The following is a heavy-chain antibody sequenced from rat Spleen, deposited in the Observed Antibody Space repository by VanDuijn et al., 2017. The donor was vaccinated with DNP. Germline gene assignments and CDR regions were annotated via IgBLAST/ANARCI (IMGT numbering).Heavy chain of an antibody. CDR2: INTDGGST. CDR1: GFTFSSYW. Sequence: EVQLVETGGGLVQPGRSLKLSCVASGFTFSSYWMYWIRQAPGKGLEWVSSINTDGGSTYYPDSVKGRFTISRDNAQNTLYLQMNSLRSEDTATYYCATHATYLRIIRRHFDFWGPGTMVTVSS. D-gene: IGHD4-3*01. CDR3: ATHATYLRIIRRHFDF. J-gene: IGHJ1*01. V-gene: IGHV5-58*01.